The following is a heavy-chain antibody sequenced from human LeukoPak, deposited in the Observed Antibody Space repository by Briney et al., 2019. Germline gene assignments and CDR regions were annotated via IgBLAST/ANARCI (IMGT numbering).Heavy chain of an antibody. D-gene: IGHD3-10*02. V-gene: IGHV1-2*02. CDR1: GYTFTGYY. CDR2: INPNSGGT. J-gene: IGHJ6*03. Sequence: ASVKVSCKASGYTFTGYYMHWVRQAPGQGLEWMGWINPNSGGTNYAQKFQGRVTMTRDTSISTAYMELSRLRSDDTAVYYCARTPLLFDYYYYYYMDVWGKGTTVTVSS. CDR3: ARTPLLFDYYYYYYMDV.